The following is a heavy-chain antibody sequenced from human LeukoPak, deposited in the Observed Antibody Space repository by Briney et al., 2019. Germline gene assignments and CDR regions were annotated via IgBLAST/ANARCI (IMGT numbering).Heavy chain of an antibody. CDR2: IYHSGST. CDR1: GGSISSSNW. D-gene: IGHD5-18*01. Sequence: PSETLSLTCAVSGGSISSSNWWSWVRQPPGKGLEWIGEIYHSGSTNYNPSLKSRVTISVDKSKNQFSLKLSSVTAADTAVYYCARRPSPVDTARGSAFDIWGQGTMVTVSS. J-gene: IGHJ3*02. CDR3: ARRPSPVDTARGSAFDI. V-gene: IGHV4-4*02.